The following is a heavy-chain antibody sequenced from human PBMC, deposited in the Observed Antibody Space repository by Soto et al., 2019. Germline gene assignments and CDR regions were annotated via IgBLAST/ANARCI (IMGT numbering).Heavy chain of an antibody. J-gene: IGHJ4*02. D-gene: IGHD2-15*01. CDR2: ISWNSGSI. CDR3: AKDSGVVVAATHGFDY. V-gene: IGHV3-9*01. Sequence: VQLVESGGGLVQPGRSLRLSCAASGFTFDDYAMHWVRQAPGKGLEWVSGISWNSGSIGYADSVKGRFTISRDNAKNSLYLQMNSLRAEDTALYYCAKDSGVVVAATHGFDYWGQGTLVTVSS. CDR1: GFTFDDYA.